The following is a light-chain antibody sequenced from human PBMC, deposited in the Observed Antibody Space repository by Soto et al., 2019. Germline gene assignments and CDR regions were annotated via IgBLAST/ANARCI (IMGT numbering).Light chain of an antibody. CDR2: DAS. J-gene: IGKJ5*01. V-gene: IGKV3-11*01. CDR3: QQRVDWPIT. Sequence: EIVLTQSPATLSVSPGERATLSCRASQSVSSNLAWYQQKPGQAPRLLIYDASNRATGIPARFSGSGSGTDFTLTISSLEPEDFAVYYCQQRVDWPITFGQGTRLEIK. CDR1: QSVSSN.